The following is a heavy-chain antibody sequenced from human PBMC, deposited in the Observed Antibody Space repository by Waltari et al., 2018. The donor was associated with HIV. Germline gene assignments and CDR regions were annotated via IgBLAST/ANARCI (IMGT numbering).Heavy chain of an antibody. Sequence: EVQLVESGGGLVQPGGSLKLSCAASGFPFSDSSIHWVRQASGKGLEWVGRIRTKANSYATAYAASVKGRFTISRDDSKNTAYLQMNSLKTEDTAVYYCTSPYGYSYESWGQGTLVTVSS. CDR1: GFPFSDSS. CDR2: IRTKANSYAT. CDR3: TSPYGYSYES. V-gene: IGHV3-73*02. D-gene: IGHD5-18*01. J-gene: IGHJ4*02.